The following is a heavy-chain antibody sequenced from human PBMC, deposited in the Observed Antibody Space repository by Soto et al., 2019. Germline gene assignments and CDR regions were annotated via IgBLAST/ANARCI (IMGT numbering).Heavy chain of an antibody. CDR3: ARDHFALASYYYGMDV. J-gene: IGHJ6*02. D-gene: IGHD3-3*02. Sequence: ASVKVSCKASGYTFTSYGISWVRQAPGQGLEWMGWISAYNGNTNYAQKLQGRVTMTTDTSTSTAYMELRSLRSDDTAVYYCARDHFALASYYYGMDVWGQGTTVTVSS. V-gene: IGHV1-18*01. CDR1: GYTFTSYG. CDR2: ISAYNGNT.